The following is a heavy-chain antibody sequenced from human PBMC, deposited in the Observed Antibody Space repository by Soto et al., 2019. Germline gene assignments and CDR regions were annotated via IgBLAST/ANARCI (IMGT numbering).Heavy chain of an antibody. J-gene: IGHJ6*02. CDR1: GFTFSSYA. V-gene: IGHV3-23*01. D-gene: IGHD3-3*01. Sequence: GGSLRLSCAASGFTFSSYAMSWVRQAPGKGLEWVSAISGSGGSTYYADSVKGRFTISRDNSKNTLYLQMNSLRAEDTAVYYCAKDQGDLEWLLYYYYGMDVWGQGTTVTVSS. CDR3: AKDQGDLEWLLYYYYGMDV. CDR2: ISGSGGST.